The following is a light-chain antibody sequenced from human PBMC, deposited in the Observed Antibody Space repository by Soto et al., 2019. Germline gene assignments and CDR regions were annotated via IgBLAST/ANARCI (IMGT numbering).Light chain of an antibody. CDR3: QQYGSSPPYT. J-gene: IGKJ2*01. Sequence: EIVLTQSPGTLSLSPGERATLSCRASHSVSSSYLAWYQQKPGQAPRILIYGASSRATGIPDRFSGSGSGTDFTLTISRLEPEDFAVYYCQQYGSSPPYTFGQRTKLEIK. V-gene: IGKV3-20*01. CDR2: GAS. CDR1: HSVSSSY.